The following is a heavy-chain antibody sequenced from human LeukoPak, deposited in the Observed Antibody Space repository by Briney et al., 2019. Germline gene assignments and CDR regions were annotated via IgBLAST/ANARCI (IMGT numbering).Heavy chain of an antibody. Sequence: GGSLRLSCAAPGFTFSSYAMSWVRQAPGKGLEWVSAISGSGGSTYYADSVKGRFTISRDNSKNTLYLQMNSLRAEDTAVYYCAKVHSSSWGYFDYWGQGTLVTVSS. V-gene: IGHV3-23*01. D-gene: IGHD6-13*01. J-gene: IGHJ4*02. CDR2: ISGSGGST. CDR3: AKVHSSSWGYFDY. CDR1: GFTFSSYA.